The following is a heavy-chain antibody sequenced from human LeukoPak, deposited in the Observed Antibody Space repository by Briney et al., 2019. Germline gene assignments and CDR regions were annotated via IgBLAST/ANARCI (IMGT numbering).Heavy chain of an antibody. CDR2: INPNSGGT. CDR1: GYTFTDYY. V-gene: IGHV1-2*06. CDR3: AKREHGGAGYGTFDY. J-gene: IGHJ4*02. D-gene: IGHD6-13*01. Sequence: ASVKVSCKASGYTFTDYYMHWVRQVPGQGLEWMGRINPNSGGTNYAQKFQGRVTMTRDTSISTAYMELSRLRSDDTAVYYCAKREHGGAGYGTFDYWGQGTLVTVSS.